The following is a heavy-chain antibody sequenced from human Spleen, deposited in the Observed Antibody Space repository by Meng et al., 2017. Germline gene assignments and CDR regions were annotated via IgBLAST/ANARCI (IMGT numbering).Heavy chain of an antibody. CDR2: IFYSGNT. J-gene: IGHJ1*01. Sequence: GSLRLSCTVSGGSISSTGYFWGWIRQPPGKGLEWIGSIFYSGNTYYSPSLKSRVTISIDTSKNQFSLKLSSVTAADTALYYCASEKTSSASYPYAEYFQHWGQGTLVTVSS. V-gene: IGHV4-39*07. CDR3: ASEKTSSASYPYAEYFQH. D-gene: IGHD6-19*01. CDR1: GGSISSTGYF.